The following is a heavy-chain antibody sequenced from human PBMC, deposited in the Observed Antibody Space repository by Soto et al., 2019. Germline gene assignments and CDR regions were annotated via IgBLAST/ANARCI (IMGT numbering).Heavy chain of an antibody. V-gene: IGHV3-73*01. CDR3: SRQASDFWSGKPQYYMDV. D-gene: IGHD3-3*01. J-gene: IGHJ6*03. CDR1: GFTFSGSA. Sequence: EVQLVESGGGLVQPGGSLKLSCAASGFTFSGSAMHWVRQASGKGLEWVGRIRIKPNNYATAYGASVKGRFTISRDDSKNTAYLQMNSLNTEDTAVYYCSRQASDFWSGKPQYYMDVWGKGTTVTVSS. CDR2: IRIKPNNYAT.